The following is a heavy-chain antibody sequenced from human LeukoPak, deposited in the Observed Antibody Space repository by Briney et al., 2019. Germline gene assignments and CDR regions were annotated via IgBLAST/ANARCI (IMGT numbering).Heavy chain of an antibody. D-gene: IGHD2/OR15-2a*01. V-gene: IGHV3-33*01. CDR2: IWYDGNNK. J-gene: IGHJ4*02. Sequence: GGSLRLSCAASGFTFSSYGMHWVRQAPGKGLEWVALIWYDGNNKYHADSVKGRLTISRDNSKNTLYLQMNSLRAEDTAVYYCAREGPRGNSQFDYWGQGTLVTVSS. CDR1: GFTFSSYG. CDR3: AREGPRGNSQFDY.